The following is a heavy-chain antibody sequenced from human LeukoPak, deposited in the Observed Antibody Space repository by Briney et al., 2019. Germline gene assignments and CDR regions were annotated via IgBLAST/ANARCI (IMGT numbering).Heavy chain of an antibody. D-gene: IGHD4-17*01. CDR3: ARDGGAYGDHGGQDY. CDR1: GGSISSYY. Sequence: SETLSLTCTVSGGSISSYYWSWIRQPAGKGLEWIGRIYASGSTNYNPSLKSRVTISVDKSKNQFSLKLTSVTAADTAVYYCARDGGAYGDHGGQDYWGQGTLVTVSS. CDR2: IYASGST. J-gene: IGHJ4*02. V-gene: IGHV4-4*07.